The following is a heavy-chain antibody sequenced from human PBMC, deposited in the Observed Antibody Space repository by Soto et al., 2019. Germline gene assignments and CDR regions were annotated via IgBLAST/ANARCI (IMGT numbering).Heavy chain of an antibody. CDR3: ARDWVHYDILTGYYNSWFDP. V-gene: IGHV1-18*01. CDR2: ISAYNGNT. J-gene: IGHJ5*02. Sequence: GASVKVSCKASGYTFTSYGISWVRQAPGQGLEWMGWISAYNGNTNYAQKLQGRVTMTTDTSTSTAYMELRSLRSDDTAVYYCARDWVHYDILTGYYNSWFDPWGQGTLVTVSS. D-gene: IGHD3-9*01. CDR1: GYTFTSYG.